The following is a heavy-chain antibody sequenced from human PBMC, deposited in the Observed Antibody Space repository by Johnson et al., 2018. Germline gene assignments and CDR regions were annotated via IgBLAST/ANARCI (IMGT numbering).Heavy chain of an antibody. CDR1: GFTFDDYA. V-gene: IGHV3-9*01. CDR3: ARAPTYYDDSSGITGAFDI. J-gene: IGHJ3*02. CDR2: IRWYIGSI. Sequence: VQLVQSGGGLVQXGRSXRLXCAASGFTFDDYAMHWVRPAPGKGLEWVSGIRWYIGSIGYADSVKGRFTISRENSKNTLYLQMNSLRAEDKAVYYCARAPTYYDDSSGITGAFDIWGQGTMVTVSS. D-gene: IGHD3-22*01.